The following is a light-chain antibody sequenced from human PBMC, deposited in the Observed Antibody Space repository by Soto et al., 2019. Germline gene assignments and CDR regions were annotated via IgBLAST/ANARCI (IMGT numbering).Light chain of an antibody. CDR2: DVN. CDR1: SSDVGGYNY. CDR3: SSYTSSSTWV. Sequence: QSALTQPASVSGSPGQSITISCTGTSSDVGGYNYVSWYQHHPGKAPKLMIYDVNYRPSGVSNRFSGSKSGNTASLTVSGLQAEDEADYYCSSYTSSSTWVFGGGTKVTVL. V-gene: IGLV2-14*03. J-gene: IGLJ3*02.